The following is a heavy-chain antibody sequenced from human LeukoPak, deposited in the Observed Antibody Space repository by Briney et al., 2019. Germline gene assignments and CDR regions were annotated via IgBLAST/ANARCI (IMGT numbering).Heavy chain of an antibody. V-gene: IGHV4-30-2*01. CDR2: IYHSGST. D-gene: IGHD3-9*01. CDR3: ARGYFDWLLYYDY. J-gene: IGHJ4*02. Sequence: SQTLSLTCAVSGGSISSGGYSWSWIRQPPGKGLEWIGYIYHSGSTYCNPSLKSRVTISVDRSKNQFSLKLSSVTAADTAVYYCARGYFDWLLYYDYWGQGTLDTVSS. CDR1: GGSISSGGYS.